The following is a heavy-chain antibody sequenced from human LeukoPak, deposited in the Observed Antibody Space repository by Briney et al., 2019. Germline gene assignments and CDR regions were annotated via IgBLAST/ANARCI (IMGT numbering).Heavy chain of an antibody. V-gene: IGHV4-4*07. D-gene: IGHD2-15*01. J-gene: IGHJ6*03. CDR2: IYSSGSA. CDR1: GGSIRNSY. Sequence: SETLSLTCTVSGGSIRNSYGSWIRQPAGKGLEWIGRIYSSGSAGYNPSLKSRVTMSVDTSKNQFSLRLDSVTAADTAVYYCARGAANVYYYYLFVWGNGTTVTVSS. CDR3: ARGAANVYYYYLFV.